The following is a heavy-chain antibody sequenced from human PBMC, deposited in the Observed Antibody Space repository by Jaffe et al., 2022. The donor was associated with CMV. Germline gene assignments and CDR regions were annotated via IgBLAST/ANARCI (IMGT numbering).Heavy chain of an antibody. CDR1: GFTFSSYW. Sequence: EVQLVESGGGLVQPGGSLRLSCAASGFTFSSYWMHWVRQAPGKGLVWVSRINSDGSSTSYADSVKGRFTISRDNAKNTLYLQMNSLRAEDTAVYYCARGGPIWSLTPTGQWYFDLWGRGTLVTVSS. V-gene: IGHV3-74*01. J-gene: IGHJ2*01. CDR2: INSDGSST. D-gene: IGHD3-10*01. CDR3: ARGGPIWSLTPTGQWYFDL.